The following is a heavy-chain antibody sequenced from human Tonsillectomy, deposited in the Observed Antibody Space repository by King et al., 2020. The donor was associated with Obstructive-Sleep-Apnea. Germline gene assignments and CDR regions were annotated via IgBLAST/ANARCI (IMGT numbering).Heavy chain of an antibody. CDR2: ISSSSSYI. CDR1: GFTVSSDS. D-gene: IGHD2-15*01. Sequence: VQLVESGGGLGKPGGSLRLSCGACGFTVSSDSMNWVRQAPGQGLEWVSSISSSSSYIYYADSVKGRFTSSRDNAKNSLYLQRNSWRAEDTAVYYCAGGLRDSLLAGDFGYWGQGTLVTVSS. CDR3: AGGLRDSLLAGDFGY. V-gene: IGHV3-21*01. J-gene: IGHJ4*02.